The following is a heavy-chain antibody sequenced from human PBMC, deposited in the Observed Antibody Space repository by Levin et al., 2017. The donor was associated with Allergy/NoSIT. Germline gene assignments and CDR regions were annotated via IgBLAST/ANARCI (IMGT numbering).Heavy chain of an antibody. V-gene: IGHV1-2*02. D-gene: IGHD2-15*01. CDR1: GYPFTGYY. Sequence: RGESLKISCKASGYPFTGYYMHWVRQAPGQGLEWMGWINPNSGGTNYAQKFQGRVTMTRDTSISTAYMELSRLRSDDTAVYYCAMLKCGGSCYSVVGWFDPWGQGTLVTVSS. J-gene: IGHJ5*02. CDR3: AMLKCGGSCYSVVGWFDP. CDR2: INPNSGGT.